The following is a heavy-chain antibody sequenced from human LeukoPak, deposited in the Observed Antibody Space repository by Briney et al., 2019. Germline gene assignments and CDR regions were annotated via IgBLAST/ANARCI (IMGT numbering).Heavy chain of an antibody. CDR3: ARVSVGDTTDY. CDR2: ISAYNGNT. D-gene: IGHD1-26*01. V-gene: IGHV1-18*01. CDR1: GYAGTSCG. J-gene: IGHJ4*02. Sequence: ASVKLSFKASGYAGTSCGISWVRQAPGQGLGRMGWISAYNGNTNNAQKLHGRVTMTTDTSTSKAHLLMRSLRTDDTAVYYCARVSVGDTTDYWGQGTLVTVSS.